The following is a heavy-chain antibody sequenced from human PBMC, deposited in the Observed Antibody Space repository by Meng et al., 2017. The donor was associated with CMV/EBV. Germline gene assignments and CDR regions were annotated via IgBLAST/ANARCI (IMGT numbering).Heavy chain of an antibody. CDR1: GLTFSSYW. V-gene: IGHV3-7*01. CDR2: IKQDGSEK. D-gene: IGHD3-3*01. CDR3: ATDPTYYDFWSSHFIDY. Sequence: GESLKISCAASGLTFSSYWMSWVRQAPGKGLEWVANIKQDGSEKYYVDSVKGRFTISRDNAKNSLYLQMNSLRAEDTAVYYCATDPTYYDFWSSHFIDYWGQGTLVTVSS. J-gene: IGHJ4*02.